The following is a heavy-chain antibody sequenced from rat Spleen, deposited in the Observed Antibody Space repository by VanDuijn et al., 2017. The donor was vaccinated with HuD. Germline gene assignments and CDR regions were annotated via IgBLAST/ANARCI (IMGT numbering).Heavy chain of an antibody. Sequence: EVQLQESGPGLVKPSQSLSLTCSVTGHSISSSYRWNWIRKFPGNKLEWMGFITYSGTTTYHPSLKSRISITLDTSKNQFFLQLNSAPTEDTATYYCARVARYVLDAWGQGSSVTVSS. V-gene: IGHV3-1*01. CDR1: GHSISSSY. CDR2: ITYSGTT. J-gene: IGHJ4*01. D-gene: IGHD1-3*01. CDR3: ARVARYVLDA.